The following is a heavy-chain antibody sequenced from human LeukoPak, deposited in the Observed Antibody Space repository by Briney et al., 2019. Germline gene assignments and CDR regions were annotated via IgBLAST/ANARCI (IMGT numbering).Heavy chain of an antibody. D-gene: IGHD3-16*01. CDR2: ISSTSRTI. J-gene: IGHJ4*02. CDR3: AKDLAFGYFDY. V-gene: IGHV3-11*04. Sequence: GGSLRLSCAAPGFTFSDYYVNWICQAPGKGLEWISYISSTSRTIYYADSVKGRFTISRDNSKNTLYLQMNSLRAEDTAVYYCAKDLAFGYFDYWGQGTLVTVSS. CDR1: GFTFSDYY.